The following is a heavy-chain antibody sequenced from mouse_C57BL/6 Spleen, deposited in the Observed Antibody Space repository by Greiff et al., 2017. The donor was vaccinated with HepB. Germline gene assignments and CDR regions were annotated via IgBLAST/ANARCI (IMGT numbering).Heavy chain of an antibody. D-gene: IGHD2-4*01. J-gene: IGHJ4*01. CDR1: GFKITDYE. CDR2: IDPETGGN. CDR3: TTDLPYYDYSYYAMDY. V-gene: IGHV1-15*01. Sequence: QVQLQQSGAELVRPGASVTLSCKASGFKITDYEMHWVKQTPVHGLEWIGAIDPETGGNAYIQKFEGKAILTADKSSSTAYMELRNLTSEDSAVYYCTTDLPYYDYSYYAMDYWGQGTSVTVSS.